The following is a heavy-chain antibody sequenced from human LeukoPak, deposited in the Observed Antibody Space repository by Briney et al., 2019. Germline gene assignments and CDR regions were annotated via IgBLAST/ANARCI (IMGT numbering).Heavy chain of an antibody. CDR1: GYTVTGHY. CDR3: ARAVGGSFSTYFDY. D-gene: IGHD1-26*01. CDR2: INPNSGVT. Sequence: ASVKVSCKASGYTVTGHYMHCMRQAPGQGLEWMGWINPNSGVTNYAQKFQGRVTMTRDTSISTAYMDLTRLTSDDTGVYYCARAVGGSFSTYFDYWGQGTLVTVSS. J-gene: IGHJ4*02. V-gene: IGHV1-2*02.